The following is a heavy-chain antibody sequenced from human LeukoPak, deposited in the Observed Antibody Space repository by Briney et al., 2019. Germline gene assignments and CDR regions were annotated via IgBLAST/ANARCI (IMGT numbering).Heavy chain of an antibody. J-gene: IGHJ4*02. V-gene: IGHV4-30-2*01. D-gene: IGHD5-12*01. CDR2: IYHSGST. CDR3: ARNQGGYSGYDSYYFDY. CDR1: GGSISSGGYY. Sequence: SESLSLTCTVSGGSISSGGYYWSWIRQHPGKGLEWIGYIYHSGSTYYNPSLKSRVTISVARSKNQFSLKLRSVTGADTAVYYCARNQGGYSGYDSYYFDYWGQGTLVTVSS.